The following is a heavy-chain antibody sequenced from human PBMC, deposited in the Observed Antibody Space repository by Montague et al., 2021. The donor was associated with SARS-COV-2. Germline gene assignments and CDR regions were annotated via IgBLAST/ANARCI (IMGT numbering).Heavy chain of an antibody. CDR3: ARKSGSGSYLVY. J-gene: IGHJ4*02. CDR2: IYYSGST. D-gene: IGHD3-10*01. V-gene: IGHV4-39*01. CDR1: GGSISSSSYY. Sequence: SETLSLTCTVSGGSISSSSYYWGWIRQPPEKGLEWIGSIYYSGSTYYNPSLKSRVTISVDTSKNQFSLKLSSVTAADTAVYYCARKSGSGSYLVYWGQGTLVTVSS.